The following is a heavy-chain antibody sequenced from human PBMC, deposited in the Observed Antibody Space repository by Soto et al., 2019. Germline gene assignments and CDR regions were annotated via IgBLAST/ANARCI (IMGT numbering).Heavy chain of an antibody. Sequence: SVKVSCKASGGTFSSYAISWVRQAPGQGLEWMGGIIPIFGTANYAQKFQGRVTITADESTSTAYMELSSLRSEDTAVYYCARQSYYDSSGYYGAFDIWGQGTMVTVSS. J-gene: IGHJ3*02. D-gene: IGHD3-22*01. CDR1: GGTFSSYA. CDR2: IIPIFGTA. CDR3: ARQSYYDSSGYYGAFDI. V-gene: IGHV1-69*13.